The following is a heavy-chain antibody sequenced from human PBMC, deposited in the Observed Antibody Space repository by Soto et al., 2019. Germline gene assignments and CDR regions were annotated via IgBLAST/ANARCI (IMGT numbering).Heavy chain of an antibody. CDR3: SHSMGKYSFWNGGYFDY. D-gene: IGHD3-3*01. J-gene: IGHJ4*02. V-gene: IGHV2-5*02. CDR2: IFWDDDK. CDR1: GFSLNTGGVG. Sequence: SGPTLVNPTQTLTLTCTFSGFSLNTGGVGVGWIRQPPGKALEWLAVIFWDDDKRYSPSLKSRLTIIKDTSKNQVVLTMTNMDPVDTSSYYCSHSMGKYSFWNGGYFDYCGQGALVTVSS.